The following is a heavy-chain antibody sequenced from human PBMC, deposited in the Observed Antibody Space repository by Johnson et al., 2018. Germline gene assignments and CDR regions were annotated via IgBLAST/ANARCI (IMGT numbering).Heavy chain of an antibody. Sequence: QVQLQESGPGLVKPSETLSLTCKVSGGSISSSSYYWGWIRQPPGKGLEWIGGIFYSGSTYYTPSLNSRVTISLDTSTNQFSLKVRSVTAADTAVDYCARHLGVNYRVTSYGMDVWGRGTTVAVSS. CDR2: IFYSGST. CDR1: GGSISSSSYY. D-gene: IGHD2-21*02. CDR3: ARHLGVNYRVTSYGMDV. V-gene: IGHV4-39*01. J-gene: IGHJ6*02.